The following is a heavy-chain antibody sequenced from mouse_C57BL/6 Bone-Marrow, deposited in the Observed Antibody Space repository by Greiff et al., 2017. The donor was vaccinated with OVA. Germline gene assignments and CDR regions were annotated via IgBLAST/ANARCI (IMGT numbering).Heavy chain of an antibody. V-gene: IGHV1-59*01. CDR2: IDPSDSYT. CDR3: ARFRITTVVAPYFDY. D-gene: IGHD1-1*01. Sequence: QVQLKQPGAELVRPGTSVTLSCKASGYTFTSYWMHWVKQRPGQGLEWIGVIDPSDSYTNYNQKFKGKATLTVDTSSSTAYMQLSSLTSEDSAVYYCARFRITTVVAPYFDYWGQGTTLTVSS. CDR1: GYTFTSYW. J-gene: IGHJ2*01.